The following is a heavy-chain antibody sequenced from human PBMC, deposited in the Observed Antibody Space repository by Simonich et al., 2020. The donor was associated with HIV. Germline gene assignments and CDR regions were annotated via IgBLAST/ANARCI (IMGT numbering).Heavy chain of an antibody. CDR2: IYWDDDK. CDR3: AHSPGGGSGSYYNYFDY. D-gene: IGHD3-10*01. J-gene: IGHJ4*02. Sequence: QITLKESGPTLVKPTQTLTLTCTFSGFSLSTSGVGVGWIRQPPGKALEWLALIYWDDDKRSSPSLKSRLTITKDTSKNQVVRKMTNMDPVDTATYYCAHSPGGGSGSYYNYFDYWGQGTLVTVSS. V-gene: IGHV2-5*02. CDR1: GFSLSTSGVG.